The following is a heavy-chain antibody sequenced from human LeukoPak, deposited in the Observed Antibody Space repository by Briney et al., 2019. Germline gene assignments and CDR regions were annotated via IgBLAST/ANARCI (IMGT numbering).Heavy chain of an antibody. D-gene: IGHD6-6*01. CDR1: GYTFTTSW. J-gene: IGHJ4*02. V-gene: IGHV5-51*01. CDR3: ARRHSSSSDY. CDR2: IYPADSDT. Sequence: GESLKISCRGSGYTFTTSWIGWVRQMPGKGLEWMGIIYPADSDTRYSPSFQGQVTISADKSISTAYLQWSSLKASDAAMHYCARRHSSSSDYWGQGTLVTVSS.